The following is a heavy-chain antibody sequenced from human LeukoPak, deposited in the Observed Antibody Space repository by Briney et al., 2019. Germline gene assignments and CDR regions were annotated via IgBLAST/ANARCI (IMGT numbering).Heavy chain of an antibody. V-gene: IGHV4-34*01. J-gene: IGHJ2*01. D-gene: IGHD6-19*01. Sequence: SETLSLTCAVSGGSFSGYYWTWIRQSPGKGLEWIGETTHSGSTNYNPSLKSRVTISVDTSKNQFSLKLSPVTAADTAVYYCASGPGEQWLVRRYWYFDLWGRGTLVTVSS. CDR1: GGSFSGYY. CDR2: TTHSGST. CDR3: ASGPGEQWLVRRYWYFDL.